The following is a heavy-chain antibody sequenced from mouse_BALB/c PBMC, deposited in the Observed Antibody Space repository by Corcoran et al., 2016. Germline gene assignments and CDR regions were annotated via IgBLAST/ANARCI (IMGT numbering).Heavy chain of an antibody. V-gene: IGHV14-3*02. CDR3: ARKTMINIYYAMDY. Sequence: EVQLQQSGAELVKPGASVKLSCTASGFNIKDTYMHWVKQRPEQGLEWIGYIDPYNGGTSYNQKFKGKATLTVDKSSSTAFMHLNSLTSEDSAVYYCARKTMINIYYAMDYWGQGTSVTVSS. D-gene: IGHD2-4*01. CDR1: GFNIKDTY. J-gene: IGHJ4*01. CDR2: IDPYNGGT.